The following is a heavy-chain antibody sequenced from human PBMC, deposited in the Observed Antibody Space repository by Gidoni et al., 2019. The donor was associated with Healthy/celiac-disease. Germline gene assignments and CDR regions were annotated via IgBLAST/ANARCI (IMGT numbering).Heavy chain of an antibody. CDR3: ARGRIVVVPAAIQAAAARLGWFDP. Sequence: QVQLVQSGAEVKKPGASVKVSCKASGYTFTGYYMHWVRQAPGQGLEWMGRINPNSGGTNYAQKFQGRVTMTRETSISTAYMELSRLRSDDTAVYYCARGRIVVVPAAIQAAAARLGWFDPWGQGTLVTVSS. CDR2: INPNSGGT. CDR1: GYTFTGYY. V-gene: IGHV1-2*06. J-gene: IGHJ5*02. D-gene: IGHD2-2*01.